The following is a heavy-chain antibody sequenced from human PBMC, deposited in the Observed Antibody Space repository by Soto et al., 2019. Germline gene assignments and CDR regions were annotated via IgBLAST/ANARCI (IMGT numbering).Heavy chain of an antibody. D-gene: IGHD2-8*01. CDR3: ARDREDIVLMVYAIAWLDP. CDR2: ISAYNGNT. J-gene: IGHJ5*02. Sequence: ASVKVSCKASGYTFTSYGISWVRQAPGQGLEWMGWISAYNGNTNYAQKLQGRVTMTTDTSTSTAYMELRSLRSDDTAVYYCARDREDIVLMVYAIAWLDPWGQGTLVTVSS. V-gene: IGHV1-18*01. CDR1: GYTFTSYG.